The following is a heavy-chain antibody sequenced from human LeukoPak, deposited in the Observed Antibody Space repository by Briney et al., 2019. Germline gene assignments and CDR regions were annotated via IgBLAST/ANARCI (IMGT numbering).Heavy chain of an antibody. CDR3: AREGLYYYELDY. CDR2: IYYSGST. CDR1: GGSISSYY. Sequence: SETLSVTCTVSGGSISSYYWSWIRQPPGNGLEWIGYIYYSGSTNYNPSLKSRVTISVDTSKNQFSLKLSSVTAADTAVYYCAREGLYYYELDYWGQGTLVTVSS. V-gene: IGHV4-59*01. J-gene: IGHJ4*02. D-gene: IGHD3-22*01.